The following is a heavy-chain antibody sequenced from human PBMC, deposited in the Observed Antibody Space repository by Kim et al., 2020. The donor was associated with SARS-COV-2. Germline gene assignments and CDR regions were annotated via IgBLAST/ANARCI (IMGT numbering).Heavy chain of an antibody. CDR2: IYYSGST. V-gene: IGHV4-30-4*01. Sequence: SETLSLTCTVSGGSISSGDYYWSWIRQPPGKGLEWIGYIYYSGSTYYNPSLKSRVTISVDTSKNQVSLKLSSVTAADTAVYYCARGGYDILSGYSFDSWGQGTLVTVAS. CDR1: GGSISSGDYY. CDR3: ARGGYDILSGYSFDS. D-gene: IGHD3-9*01. J-gene: IGHJ4*02.